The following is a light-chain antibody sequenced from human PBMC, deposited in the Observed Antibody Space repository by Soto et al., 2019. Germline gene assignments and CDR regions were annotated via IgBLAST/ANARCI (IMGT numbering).Light chain of an antibody. Sequence: EIVLTQPPGPLSVSPGDRVTLSCRASQTVNNNDLAWYQQKPGQAPRLLIYGASTPATGTPARFSGSGSGTHFTLTVSRLEPEDFALYYCQQYGGSAPWTFGPGTKVDMK. CDR1: QTVNNND. J-gene: IGKJ1*01. CDR3: QQYGGSAPWT. CDR2: GAS. V-gene: IGKV3-20*01.